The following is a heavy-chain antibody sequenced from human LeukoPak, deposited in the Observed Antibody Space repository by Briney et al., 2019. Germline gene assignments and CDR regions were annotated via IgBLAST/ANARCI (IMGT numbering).Heavy chain of an antibody. CDR1: GYAFTDYW. V-gene: IGHV5-51*01. J-gene: IGHJ6*03. CDR3: ARHIEYWSGFPGFYMDG. Sequence: GEALKISCKASGYAFTDYWIGWVRQLPGKGLECMGVIYPGDSDTKYSPSSQGQVTISADKSIRTAYLQLSSLKASDTAIYYCARHIEYWSGFPGFYMDGGGKGTPVTVS. CDR2: IYPGDSDT. D-gene: IGHD3-3*01.